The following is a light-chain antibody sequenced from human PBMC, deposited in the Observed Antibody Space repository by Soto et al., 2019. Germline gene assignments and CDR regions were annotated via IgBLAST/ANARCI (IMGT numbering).Light chain of an antibody. CDR1: SSDVGGYNY. Sequence: QSVLTQPASVSGSPGQSITISCTGTSSDVGGYNYVSWYQQHPVKAPKLMIYDVTNRPSGVSDRFSGSKSGNTASLTISGLQAEDEADYYCSSYTGSSTPYVFGTGTKATVL. CDR2: DVT. CDR3: SSYTGSSTPYV. J-gene: IGLJ1*01. V-gene: IGLV2-14*01.